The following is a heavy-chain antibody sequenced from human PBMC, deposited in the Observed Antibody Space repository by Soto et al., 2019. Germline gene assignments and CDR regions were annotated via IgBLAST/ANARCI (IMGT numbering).Heavy chain of an antibody. Sequence: QVQLQESGPGLVKPSETLSLTCTVSGDSVSKYYWNWIRQPAGKGLEWIGRIYTTRSPNYNPSLKSRVPMSVDISKNQFSLKLNLSSVTAADTAVYYCARSPAYGDYANLDTWGQGTLVTVSS. V-gene: IGHV4-4*07. CDR1: GDSVSKYY. CDR3: ARSPAYGDYANLDT. D-gene: IGHD4-17*01. J-gene: IGHJ5*02. CDR2: IYTTRSP.